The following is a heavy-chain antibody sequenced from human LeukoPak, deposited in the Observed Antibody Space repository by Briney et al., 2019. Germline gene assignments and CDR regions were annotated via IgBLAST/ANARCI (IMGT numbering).Heavy chain of an antibody. D-gene: IGHD2-2*01. V-gene: IGHV3-74*01. Sequence: GGSLRLSCAASGNYWMHWVRQAPGKGLVWVSHINSDGSWTSYADSVKGRFTISKDNAKNTVYLQTNNLRAEDTAVYYCVSFYETYWGRGTLVTVSS. CDR1: GNYW. CDR2: INSDGSWT. CDR3: VSFYETY. J-gene: IGHJ4*02.